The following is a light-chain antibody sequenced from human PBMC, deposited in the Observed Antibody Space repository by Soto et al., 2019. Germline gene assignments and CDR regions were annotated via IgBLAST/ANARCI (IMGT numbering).Light chain of an antibody. Sequence: QSALTQPASVSGSPGQSITISCTGTSSDVGSYIYVSWYQQHPGKAPKLMIYEVSNRPSGVSNRFSGSKSGNTASLTISGLQAEDEADYYCTSYTVSTTVVFGGGTKLTVL. V-gene: IGLV2-14*01. J-gene: IGLJ2*01. CDR1: SSDVGSYIY. CDR2: EVS. CDR3: TSYTVSTTVV.